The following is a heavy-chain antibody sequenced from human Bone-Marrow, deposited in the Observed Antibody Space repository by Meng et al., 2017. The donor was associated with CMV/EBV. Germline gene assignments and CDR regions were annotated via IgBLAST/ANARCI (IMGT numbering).Heavy chain of an antibody. D-gene: IGHD2-2*01. Sequence: SLKISCAASGFTFDDYAMHWVRQAPGKGLEWVSGISWNSGSIGYADSVKGRFTISRDNAKNSLYLQINSLRAEDTALYYCAKGSGYCSSTSCYLDAFDIWGQGTMVTVSS. J-gene: IGHJ3*02. CDR2: ISWNSGSI. CDR1: GFTFDDYA. CDR3: AKGSGYCSSTSCYLDAFDI. V-gene: IGHV3-9*01.